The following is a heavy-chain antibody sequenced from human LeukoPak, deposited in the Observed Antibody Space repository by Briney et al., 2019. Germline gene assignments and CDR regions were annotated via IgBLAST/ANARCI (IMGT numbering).Heavy chain of an antibody. CDR1: GFTFINSA. Sequence: GGSLRLSCAASGFTFINSAMSWVRQAPGEGLEWVSLIYSSDGAYYADSVKGRFTISRDNSKNTLYLQMTSLRAEDTAVYYCARDADSWGQGTLVTVSS. V-gene: IGHV3-66*01. CDR3: ARDADS. J-gene: IGHJ4*02. CDR2: IYSSDGA.